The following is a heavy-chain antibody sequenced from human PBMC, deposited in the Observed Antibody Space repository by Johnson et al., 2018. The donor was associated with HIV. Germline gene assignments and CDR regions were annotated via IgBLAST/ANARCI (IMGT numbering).Heavy chain of an antibody. CDR1: GFTFDDYG. CDR3: VRDVGPLDI. J-gene: IGHJ3*02. CDR2: INKDGGEE. Sequence: EVRLVESGGGLVQPGGSLRLSCVASGFTFDDYGMSWVRQAPGDRLERLTTINKDGGEEYYVDSVKGRFTISRDNARNSLYLQMNSLRVEDTAVYYCVRDVGPLDIWGQGTLVTVS. V-gene: IGHV3-7*03.